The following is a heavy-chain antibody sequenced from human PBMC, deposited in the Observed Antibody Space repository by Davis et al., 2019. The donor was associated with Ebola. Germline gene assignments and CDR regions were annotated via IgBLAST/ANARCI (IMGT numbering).Heavy chain of an antibody. CDR1: GFTFSSYA. Sequence: GESLKISCAASGFTFSSYAMHWVRQAPGKGLEWVAVISYDGSNKYYADSVKGRFTISRDNSKNTLYLQMNSLRAEDTAVYYCARERYYSGMDVWGQGTTVTVSS. J-gene: IGHJ6*02. CDR3: ARERYYSGMDV. CDR2: ISYDGSNK. V-gene: IGHV3-30-3*01.